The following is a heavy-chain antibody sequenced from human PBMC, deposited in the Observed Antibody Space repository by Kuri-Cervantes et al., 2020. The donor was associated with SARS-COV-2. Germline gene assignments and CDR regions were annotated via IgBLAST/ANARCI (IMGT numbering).Heavy chain of an antibody. V-gene: IGHV3-53*01. D-gene: IGHD3-22*01. CDR3: AREAYNYHYDSSGYLLGGAFDI. J-gene: IGHJ3*02. CDR1: GFTVSSNY. CDR2: IYSGGST. Sequence: GESLKISCAASGFTVSSNYMSWVRQAPGKGLEWVSVIYSGGSTYYADSVKGRFTISRDNSKNTLYLQMNSLRAEDTAVYYCAREAYNYHYDSSGYLLGGAFDIWGQGTMVTVSS.